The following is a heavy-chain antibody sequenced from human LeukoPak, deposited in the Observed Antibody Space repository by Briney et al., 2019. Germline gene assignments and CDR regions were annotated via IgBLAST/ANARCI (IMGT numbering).Heavy chain of an antibody. J-gene: IGHJ4*02. D-gene: IGHD6-19*01. CDR3: ARPFGVGWSGLDH. V-gene: IGHV3-7*01. CDR1: GFIFNNYW. Sequence: PGGFLRLSCAASGFIFNNYWMTWVRQAPGKGLEWVANIKPEGSAQYYADSVRGRFTISRDNAKNTVFLHMNSLRAEDTPVYHCARPFGVGWSGLDHWGRGTLVTVSS. CDR2: IKPEGSAQ.